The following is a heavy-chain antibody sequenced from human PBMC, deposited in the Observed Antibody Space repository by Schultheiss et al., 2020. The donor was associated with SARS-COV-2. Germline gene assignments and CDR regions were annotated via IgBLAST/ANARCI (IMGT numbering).Heavy chain of an antibody. D-gene: IGHD5-18*01. J-gene: IGHJ4*02. CDR1: GGSFSGYY. CDR3: ALFPDGYSYGYVDY. Sequence: ETLSLTCAVYGGSFSGYYWSWIRQPPGKGLEWVSAISGSGGSTYYADSVKGRFTISRDNSKNTLYLQMNSLRAEDTAVYYCALFPDGYSYGYVDYWGQGTLVTVSS. V-gene: IGHV3-23*01. CDR2: ISGSGGST.